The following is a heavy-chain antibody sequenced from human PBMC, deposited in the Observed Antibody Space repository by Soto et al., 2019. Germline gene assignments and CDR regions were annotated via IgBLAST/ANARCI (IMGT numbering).Heavy chain of an antibody. CDR2: INAGNGNT. CDR3: AREGLVLVPTTVNSDYYYYAMDV. V-gene: IGHV1-3*01. CDR1: GYTFTSYA. Sequence: ASVKVSCKASGYTFTSYAIDWVRQAPGQRLEWMGWINAGNGNTKYSQKFQGRVTITTDKSASTAYMELSSLRSEDTAVYYCAREGLVLVPTTVNSDYYYYAMDVWGQGTTVTVSS. D-gene: IGHD2-2*01. J-gene: IGHJ6*02.